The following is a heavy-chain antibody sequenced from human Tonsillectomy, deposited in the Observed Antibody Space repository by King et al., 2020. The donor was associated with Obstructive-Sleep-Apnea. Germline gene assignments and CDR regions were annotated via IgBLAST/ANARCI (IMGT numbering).Heavy chain of an antibody. CDR2: IRYDGNNK. J-gene: IGHJ6*02. D-gene: IGHD6-25*01. Sequence: VQLVESGGGVVQPGGFLRLSCAASGFTFSSYGMHWVRQAPGKGLEWVAFIRYDGNNKYYADSVKGRCTISRDNSKNTLYVQMHSLRAEDTAVYYCAKDFKGPTAGLSYYYGMAVWGQGTTVTVSS. CDR1: GFTFSSYG. V-gene: IGHV3-30*02. CDR3: AKDFKGPTAGLSYYYGMAV.